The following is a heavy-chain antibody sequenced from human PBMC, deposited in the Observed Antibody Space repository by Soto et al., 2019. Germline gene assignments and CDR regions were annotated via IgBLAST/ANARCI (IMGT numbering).Heavy chain of an antibody. V-gene: IGHV1-46*01. D-gene: IGHD3-3*01. CDR2: INPSGGST. CDR1: GYTFTSYY. Sequence: GASVKVSCKASGYTFTSYYMHCVRQAPGQVLEWMGIINPSGGSTSYAQKFQGRVTMTRDTSTSTVYMELSSLRSEDTAVYYCAREPYDFWSGYYKDYGMDVWGQGTTVTVSS. CDR3: AREPYDFWSGYYKDYGMDV. J-gene: IGHJ6*02.